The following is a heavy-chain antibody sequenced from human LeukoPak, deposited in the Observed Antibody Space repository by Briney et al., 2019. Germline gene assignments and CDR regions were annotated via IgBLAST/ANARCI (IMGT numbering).Heavy chain of an antibody. CDR1: GGTFSSYA. D-gene: IGHD3-10*01. J-gene: IGHJ5*02. CDR2: IIPILGIA. V-gene: IGHV1-69*04. Sequence: ASVKVSCKASGGTFSSYAISWVRQAPGQGLEWMGRIIPILGIANYAQKFQGRVTITADKSTSTAYMELSSLRSEDTAVYYCARVPSITMVRGVIITPNWFDPWGQGTLATVSS. CDR3: ARVPSITMVRGVIITPNWFDP.